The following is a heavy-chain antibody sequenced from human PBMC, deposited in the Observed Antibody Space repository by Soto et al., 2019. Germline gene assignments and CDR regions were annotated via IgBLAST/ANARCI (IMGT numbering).Heavy chain of an antibody. J-gene: IGHJ2*01. V-gene: IGHV3-15*07. CDR2: IKSKTDGGTT. Sequence: EVQLVESGGGLLKPGGSLRLSCAPSGFPSSNAWMNWVRQAPGKGLGWVGRIKSKTDGGTTDYAAPVKGRFTISRDDSKNTLYLQMNSLKTEDTAVYYCTTGYCTNGVCSYWYFDLWGRGTLVTVSS. CDR3: TTGYCTNGVCSYWYFDL. CDR1: GFPSSNAW. D-gene: IGHD2-8*01.